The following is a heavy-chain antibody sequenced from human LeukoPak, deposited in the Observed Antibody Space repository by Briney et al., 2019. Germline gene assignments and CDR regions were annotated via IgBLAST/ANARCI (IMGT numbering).Heavy chain of an antibody. V-gene: IGHV4-4*02. J-gene: IGHJ4*02. D-gene: IGHD6-13*01. Sequence: SETLSLTCAVSGGSITSSNWWSWVRQTPGKGLEWIGEIYYSGTTNYNPSLKSRVTISVDTSKNQFSLELSSVTAADTAVYYCARGQQLTEKRHFDYWGQGTLVTVSS. CDR3: ARGQQLTEKRHFDY. CDR1: GGSITSSNW. CDR2: IYYSGTT.